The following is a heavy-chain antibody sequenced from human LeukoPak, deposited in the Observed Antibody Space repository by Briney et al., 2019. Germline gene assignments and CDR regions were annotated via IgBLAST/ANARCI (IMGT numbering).Heavy chain of an antibody. CDR2: ISGSGGST. CDR1: GFTFSSYA. V-gene: IGHV3-23*01. D-gene: IGHD4-23*01. J-gene: IGHJ4*02. CDR3: ANLVTTVVTPHFV. Sequence: GGSLRLSCAASGFTFSSYAMSWVRQAPVKELEWVSAISGSGGSTYYADSVKGRFTISRDNSKNTLYLQMNSLRAEDTAVYYCANLVTTVVTPHFVWGQGTLVTVSS.